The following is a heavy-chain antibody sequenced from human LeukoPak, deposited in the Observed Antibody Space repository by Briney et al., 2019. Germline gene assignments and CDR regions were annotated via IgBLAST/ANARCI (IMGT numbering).Heavy chain of an antibody. J-gene: IGHJ4*02. CDR1: GYTFTSYG. D-gene: IGHD3-22*01. Sequence: ASVKVSCKASGYTFTSYGISWVQQAPGQGLEWMGWISAYNGNTNYAQKLQGRVTMTTDTSTSTAYMELRSLRSDDTAVYYCARVRHYDSSGSGGGGDYWGQGTLVTVSS. V-gene: IGHV1-18*01. CDR3: ARVRHYDSSGSGGGGDY. CDR2: ISAYNGNT.